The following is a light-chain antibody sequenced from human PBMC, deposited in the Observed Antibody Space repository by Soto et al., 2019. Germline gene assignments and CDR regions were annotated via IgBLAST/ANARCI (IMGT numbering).Light chain of an antibody. CDR3: QQYNNWPPQIT. J-gene: IGKJ5*01. Sequence: DIQMTQSPSTLSASVGDGVTITCRASQRISTWLAWYQQKPGKAPKLLIYAASSLQSGVPSRFSGSGSGTEFTLTISSLQSEDFAVYYCQQYNNWPPQITFGQGTRLEIK. V-gene: IGKV1-5*01. CDR2: AAS. CDR1: QRISTW.